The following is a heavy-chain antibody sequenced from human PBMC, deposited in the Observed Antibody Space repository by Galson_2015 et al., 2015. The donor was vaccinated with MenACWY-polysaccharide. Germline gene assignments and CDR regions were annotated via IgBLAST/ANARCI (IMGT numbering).Heavy chain of an antibody. CDR3: ARGRALTDY. Sequence: SETLSLTCSLSGGSVKNSYWSWFRQPPGQGLEWIGYIFYTGSTTYNPSLKSRVTISIDASESHFSLNLTSVTAADTAVYYCARGRALTDYWGLGTLVTVSS. CDR1: GGSVKNSY. CDR2: IFYTGST. V-gene: IGHV4-59*02. J-gene: IGHJ4*02.